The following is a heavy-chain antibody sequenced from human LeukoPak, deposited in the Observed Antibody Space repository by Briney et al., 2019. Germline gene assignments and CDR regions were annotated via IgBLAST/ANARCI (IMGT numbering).Heavy chain of an antibody. Sequence: PGGSLRLSCAASGFIFSDSYMTWVRQAPGKVVEWVAYISGSGHDINYSDSVKGRFTISRDNSKNSLYLQMNSLRAEDTAVYYCARDQSGYSYGWNYYYMDVWGKGTTVTVSS. CDR2: ISGSGHDI. D-gene: IGHD5-18*01. CDR1: GFIFSDSY. J-gene: IGHJ6*03. V-gene: IGHV3-11*06. CDR3: ARDQSGYSYGWNYYYMDV.